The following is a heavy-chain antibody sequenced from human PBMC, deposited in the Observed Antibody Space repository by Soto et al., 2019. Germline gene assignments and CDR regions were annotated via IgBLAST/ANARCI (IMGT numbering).Heavy chain of an antibody. D-gene: IGHD3-3*01. CDR2: LYYGATT. V-gene: IGHV4-59*08. CDR3: MYSEFGIEY. Sequence: PSETLSLTCNVSGGSITSYYWIWIRQSPGKGLEWIGYLYYGATTNYNPSLKSRVTMSGDRSKNQFSLKLTSVTAADTAVYYCMYSEFGIEYWGQGTQVTVSS. J-gene: IGHJ4*02. CDR1: GGSITSYY.